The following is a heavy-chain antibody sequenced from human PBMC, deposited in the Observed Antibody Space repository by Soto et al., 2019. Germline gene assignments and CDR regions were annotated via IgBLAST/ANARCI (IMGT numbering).Heavy chain of an antibody. CDR1: GFTFSSYW. J-gene: IGHJ6*03. Sequence: GGSLRLSCAASGFTFSSYWMSWVRQAPGKGLEWVANIKQDGSEKYYVDSVKGRFTISRDNAKNSLYLQMNSLRAEDTAVYYCARGSITIFGVVIATRRAYYMDVWGKGT. CDR2: IKQDGSEK. D-gene: IGHD3-3*01. V-gene: IGHV3-7*01. CDR3: ARGSITIFGVVIATRRAYYMDV.